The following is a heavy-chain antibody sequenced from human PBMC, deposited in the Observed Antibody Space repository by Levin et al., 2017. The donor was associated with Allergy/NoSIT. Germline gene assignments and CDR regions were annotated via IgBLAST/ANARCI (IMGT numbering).Heavy chain of an antibody. CDR1: GFTVSSNY. D-gene: IGHD5-12*01. J-gene: IGHJ4*02. CDR3: ASTGYSGYDPLHF. V-gene: IGHV3-53*01. CDR2: IYSGGST. Sequence: GGSLRLSCAASGFTVSSNYISWVRQAPGKGLEWVSVIYSGGSTYYADSVKGRFTISRDNSKNTLYLQMNSLRAEDTAVYYCASTGYSGYDPLHFGGQGTLVTVSS.